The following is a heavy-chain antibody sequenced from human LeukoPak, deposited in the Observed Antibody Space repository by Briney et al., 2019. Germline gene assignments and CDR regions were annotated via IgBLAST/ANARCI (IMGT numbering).Heavy chain of an antibody. CDR1: GFTFSSYA. V-gene: IGHV3-23*01. CDR3: AKDREYYDSSGYLHLCDY. D-gene: IGHD3-22*01. J-gene: IGHJ4*02. CDR2: ISGSGGST. Sequence: GGSLRLSCAASGFTFSSYAMSWVRQAPGKGLEWVSAISGSGGSTYYADSVKGRFTISRDNSKNTLYLQMNSLRAEDTAVYYCAKDREYYDSSGYLHLCDYWGQGTLVTVPS.